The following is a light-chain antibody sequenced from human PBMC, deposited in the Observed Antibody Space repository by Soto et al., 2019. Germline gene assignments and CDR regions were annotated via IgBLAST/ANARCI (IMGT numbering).Light chain of an antibody. V-gene: IGLV2-14*01. J-gene: IGLJ1*01. Sequence: QSVLTQPASVSGSPGQSITISCTGTFSDVGAYNYVSWYQQHPGRAPRLMIYEVSNRPSGVSNRFSGSKSGNTASLTISGLQADDEADYYCTSCTAAPPPYVFGTGTKLTVL. CDR2: EVS. CDR1: FSDVGAYNY. CDR3: TSCTAAPPPYV.